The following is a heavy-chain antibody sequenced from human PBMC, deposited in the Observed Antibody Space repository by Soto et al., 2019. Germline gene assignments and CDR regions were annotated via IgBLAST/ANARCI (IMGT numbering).Heavy chain of an antibody. V-gene: IGHV3-23*01. CDR2: ISGSGSST. CDR3: ARQGAGIMVATINF. J-gene: IGHJ4*02. CDR1: GFTFSDYG. Sequence: GGSLRLSCAASGFTFSDYGMTWVRQVPGKGLEWVSVISGSGSSTFSADSVKGRFTISRDNSKDTLYLQMNSLRVEDTAVYYCARQGAGIMVATINFWGQGPLVTVSS. D-gene: IGHD5-12*01.